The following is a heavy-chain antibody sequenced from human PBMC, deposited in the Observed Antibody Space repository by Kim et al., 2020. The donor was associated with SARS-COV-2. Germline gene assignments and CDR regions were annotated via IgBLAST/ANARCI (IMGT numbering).Heavy chain of an antibody. Sequence: GGSLRLSCAASGFTFSSYEMNWVRQAPGKGLEWVSYISNSGSTIYYADSVKGRFTISRDNAKNSLYLQMNSLRDEDTAVYYCAVETYSSGWETYWYFDLWGRGTLVTVSS. J-gene: IGHJ2*01. CDR2: ISNSGSTI. D-gene: IGHD6-19*01. CDR1: GFTFSSYE. V-gene: IGHV3-48*03. CDR3: AVETYSSGWETYWYFDL.